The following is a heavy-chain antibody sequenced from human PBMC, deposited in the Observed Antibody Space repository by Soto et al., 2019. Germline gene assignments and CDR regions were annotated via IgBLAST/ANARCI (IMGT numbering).Heavy chain of an antibody. V-gene: IGHV4-31*03. Sequence: SETLSLTCTVSGGSISSGGYYWSWIRQHPGKGLEWIGYIYYSGSTYYNPSLKSRVTISVDTSKNQFSLKLSSVTAADTAVYYCAREQAHLGRSGSYEGVSFDYWGQGTLVTVSS. CDR3: AREQAHLGRSGSYEGVSFDY. CDR1: GGSISSGGYY. J-gene: IGHJ4*02. D-gene: IGHD3-10*01. CDR2: IYYSGST.